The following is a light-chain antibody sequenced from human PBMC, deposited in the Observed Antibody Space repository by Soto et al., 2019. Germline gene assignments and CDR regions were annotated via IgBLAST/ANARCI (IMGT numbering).Light chain of an antibody. V-gene: IGKV1-5*03. CDR1: QIISSG. CDR3: QQYNSYSIT. CDR2: KAP. Sequence: DIQMTQSPSTLSGSVGDTVTITFRASQIISSGLAWYQQKPGKAPKLLIYKAPSLESGVASRFSGSGSGTEFTLTISSLQPDDFATYYCQQYNSYSITFGQGTRLQIK. J-gene: IGKJ5*01.